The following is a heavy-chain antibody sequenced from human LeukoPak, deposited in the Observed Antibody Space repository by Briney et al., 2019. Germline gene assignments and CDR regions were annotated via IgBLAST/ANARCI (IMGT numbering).Heavy chain of an antibody. CDR2: IYYSGST. Sequence: SGTLSLTCTVSGGSISSYYWSWIRQPPGKGLEWIGYIYYSGSTNYNPSLKSRVTISVDTSKNQFSLKLSSVTAADTAVYYCAREGRGAAAIDYWGQGTLVTVSS. CDR1: GGSISSYY. V-gene: IGHV4-59*01. CDR3: AREGRGAAAIDY. J-gene: IGHJ4*02. D-gene: IGHD6-13*01.